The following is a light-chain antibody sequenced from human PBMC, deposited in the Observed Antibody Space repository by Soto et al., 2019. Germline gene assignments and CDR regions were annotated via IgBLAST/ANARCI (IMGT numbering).Light chain of an antibody. V-gene: IGKV1-33*01. J-gene: IGKJ1*01. CDR1: QDISIY. CDR2: DTS. Sequence: DIQMTQSPSSLSASVGDIVTITCLASQDISIYLNWYQQKLGKAPKLLIYDTSTLGAGVPARFSGSGSGTVFTLTITSLQPEDLETYYCQQYDSLTWTFCQGTRVEVK. CDR3: QQYDSLTWT.